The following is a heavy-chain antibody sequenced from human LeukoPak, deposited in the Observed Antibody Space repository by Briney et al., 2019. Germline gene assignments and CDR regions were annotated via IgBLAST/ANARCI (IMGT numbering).Heavy chain of an antibody. CDR2: IYSGGST. Sequence: GGSLRLSCAASGFTFSSYSMNWVRQAPGKGLEWVSVIYSGGSTHYADSVKGRFTISRDNSKNTLYLQMNSLRAEDTAVYYCASEDYWGQGTLVTVSS. CDR3: ASEDY. V-gene: IGHV3-66*02. CDR1: GFTFSSYS. J-gene: IGHJ4*02.